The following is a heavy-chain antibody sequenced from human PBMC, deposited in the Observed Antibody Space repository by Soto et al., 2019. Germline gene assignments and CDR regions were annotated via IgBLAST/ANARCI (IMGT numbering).Heavy chain of an antibody. V-gene: IGHV3-23*01. Sequence: GGSLRLSCAASGFTFSSYAMSWVRQAPGKGLEWVSAISGSGGSTYYADSVKGRFTISRDNSKNTLYLQMNSLRAEDTAVYYCAKGSYYYDSSGYRSYFDYWGQGTLVTVSS. CDR1: GFTFSSYA. J-gene: IGHJ4*02. D-gene: IGHD3-22*01. CDR3: AKGSYYYDSSGYRSYFDY. CDR2: ISGSGGST.